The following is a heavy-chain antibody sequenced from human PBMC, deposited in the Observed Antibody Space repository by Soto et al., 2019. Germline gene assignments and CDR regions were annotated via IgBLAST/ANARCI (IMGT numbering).Heavy chain of an antibody. Sequence: EVQLLESGGGLVQPGGSLRLSCVASGFTFNSYAMTWVRQAPGQGLEWVSTVTGSGAYTFDADSVKGRFTISRDNSKDTLDLQMNSLRPEDTALYYCAKERYYDIWADSYYNYGMDVWGQGTPVTVSS. D-gene: IGHD3-9*01. J-gene: IGHJ6*02. CDR3: AKERYYDIWADSYYNYGMDV. V-gene: IGHV3-23*01. CDR2: VTGSGAYT. CDR1: GFTFNSYA.